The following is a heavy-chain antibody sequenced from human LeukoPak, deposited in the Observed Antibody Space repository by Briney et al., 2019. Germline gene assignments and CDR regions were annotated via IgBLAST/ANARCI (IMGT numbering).Heavy chain of an antibody. D-gene: IGHD3-22*01. Sequence: SVKVSCKSSGFTFTSSAMQWVRQARGQRLEWIGWIVVGSGNTNYAQKFQERVTITRDMSTSTAYMELSSLRSEDTAVYHCAAEEYYYDSSGYYNWFFDLWGRGTLVTVSS. J-gene: IGHJ2*01. CDR3: AAEEYYYDSSGYYNWFFDL. CDR1: GFTFTSSA. V-gene: IGHV1-58*02. CDR2: IVVGSGNT.